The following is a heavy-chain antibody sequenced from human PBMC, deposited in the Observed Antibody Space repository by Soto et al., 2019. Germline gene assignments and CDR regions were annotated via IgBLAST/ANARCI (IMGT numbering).Heavy chain of an antibody. D-gene: IGHD2-2*01. V-gene: IGHV4-59*01. Sequence: SETLSLTCTVSGGSISGYYWSWIRQPPGKGLEWIGYIYYSGSTNYNPSLKSRVTISVDTSKNQFSLKLSSVTAADTDVYYCASSTSSSQFYHYGMDVWGHRTTVTVSS. CDR3: ASSTSSSQFYHYGMDV. J-gene: IGHJ6*02. CDR1: GGSISGYY. CDR2: IYYSGST.